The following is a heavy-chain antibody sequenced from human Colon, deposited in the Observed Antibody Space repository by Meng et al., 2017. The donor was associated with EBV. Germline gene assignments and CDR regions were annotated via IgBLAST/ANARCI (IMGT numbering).Heavy chain of an antibody. D-gene: IGHD3-10*01. CDR3: ARRGPSGNFSP. Sequence: QSPPQHGVEGLWKTSRALSRSCAVYGGSFRDYYWTWIRHPPGKGLEWIGEIDHRGNTKYNPSLKSRVTISLDTSKKQFSLKVSSVTAADSAVYYCARRGPSGNFSPWSQGALVTVSS. J-gene: IGHJ5*02. CDR2: IDHRGNT. CDR1: GGSFRDYY. V-gene: IGHV4-34*01.